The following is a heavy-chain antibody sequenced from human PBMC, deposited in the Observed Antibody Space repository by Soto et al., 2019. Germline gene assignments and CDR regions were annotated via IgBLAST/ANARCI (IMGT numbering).Heavy chain of an antibody. Sequence: QVQLVQSGAEVKKPVASVKVSCKASGYTFTSYSISWVRQAPGQGLEWMGWISAYNGNTNYAQMLQGRVTMTTDTTTNTAYMELSSLRSDDSAVSYCARDAPPAYYLCQGTLVTVSS. CDR3: ARDAPPAYY. J-gene: IGHJ4*02. V-gene: IGHV1-18*04. CDR1: GYTFTSYS. CDR2: ISAYNGNT.